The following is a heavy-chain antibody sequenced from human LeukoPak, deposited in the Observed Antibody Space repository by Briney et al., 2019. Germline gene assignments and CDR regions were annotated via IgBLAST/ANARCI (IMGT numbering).Heavy chain of an antibody. J-gene: IGHJ3*02. V-gene: IGHV5-51*01. CDR1: GYTFTSYW. Sequence: GASLQISCQGSGYTFTSYWIGWVRQMPGKGLEWMGIIYPGDCDTRYSPSFQGQVTISADKSISTAYLQWSSLKASDTAMYYCARRSSKGAFDIWGQGTKVTVSS. CDR3: ARRSSKGAFDI. CDR2: IYPGDCDT.